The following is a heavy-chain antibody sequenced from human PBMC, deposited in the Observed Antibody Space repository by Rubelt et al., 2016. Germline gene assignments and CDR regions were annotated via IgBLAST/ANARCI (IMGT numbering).Heavy chain of an antibody. V-gene: IGHV4-61*05. CDR1: DGSITSSNYY. Sequence: QLQLQESGPGLVKPSETLSLTCTVSDGSITSSNYYWGWIRQPPGKGLEYIGYIYSSGSTYYRPSLQSRVTMSVDTSKNQFSLKLSSVTAADTAMYYCARSYTSDLDYWGQGTLVTVSS. CDR3: ARSYTSDLDY. D-gene: IGHD2-2*02. CDR2: IYSSGST. J-gene: IGHJ4*02.